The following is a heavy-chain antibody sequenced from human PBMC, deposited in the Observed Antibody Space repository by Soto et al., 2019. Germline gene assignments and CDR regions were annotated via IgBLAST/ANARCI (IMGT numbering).Heavy chain of an antibody. Sequence: QVQLQQSGPGLVKPSETLSLTCTVSSGPSSSHNWGWIRQSPGRGLEWIGYVYNTGGTSYNPSLKSRVNISADTAANHISLTLSFVTAADTAIYYCVRQGIGNLHGLGDVWGQGTTVSVSS. V-gene: IGHV4-59*08. CDR2: VYNTGGT. J-gene: IGHJ6*02. CDR1: SGPSSSHN. D-gene: IGHD1-1*01. CDR3: VRQGIGNLHGLGDV.